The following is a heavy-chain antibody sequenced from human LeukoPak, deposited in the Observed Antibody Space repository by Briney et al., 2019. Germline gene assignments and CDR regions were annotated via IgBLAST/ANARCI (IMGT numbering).Heavy chain of an antibody. V-gene: IGHV3-33*01. D-gene: IGHD4-17*01. CDR3: ARVGDYGDYGGY. CDR2: IWYDGSNK. CDR1: GFTFSSYG. Sequence: GRSLRLSCAASGFTFSSYGMHWVRQAPGKGLEWVAVIWYDGSNKYYADSVKGRFTISRDNSKNTLYLQMNSLRAEDTAVYHCARVGDYGDYGGYWGQGTLVTVSS. J-gene: IGHJ4*02.